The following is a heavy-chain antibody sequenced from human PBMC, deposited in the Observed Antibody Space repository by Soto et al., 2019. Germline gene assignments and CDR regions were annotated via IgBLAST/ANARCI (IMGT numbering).Heavy chain of an antibody. J-gene: IGHJ4*02. CDR3: AKDRWLQSQDSFDY. Sequence: GGSLRLSCAASGFTFSNYAMSWVRQAPGKGLEWVSAISGSGGSTYYADSVKGRFTISRDSSENTLYLQMNSLRAEDTAVYYCAKDRWLQSQDSFDYWGQGTLVTVSS. V-gene: IGHV3-23*01. D-gene: IGHD5-12*01. CDR2: ISGSGGST. CDR1: GFTFSNYA.